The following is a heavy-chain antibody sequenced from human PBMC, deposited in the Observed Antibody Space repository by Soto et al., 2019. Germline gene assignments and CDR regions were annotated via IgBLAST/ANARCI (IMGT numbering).Heavy chain of an antibody. V-gene: IGHV1-18*01. CDR1: GYTFSSYG. CDR3: ARGGYYDSSGSRNYHYYGMNV. CDR2: ISPYNGNT. Sequence: QVQLVQSGGEVKKTGASVKVSCKASGYTFSSYGINWVRQAPGQGLEWLGWISPYNGNTKYAQILQGRVSMTTDTSTKTAYMEVRSLRSDDTAVYYCARGGYYDSSGSRNYHYYGMNVWDQGTSVTVSS. J-gene: IGHJ6*02. D-gene: IGHD3-22*01.